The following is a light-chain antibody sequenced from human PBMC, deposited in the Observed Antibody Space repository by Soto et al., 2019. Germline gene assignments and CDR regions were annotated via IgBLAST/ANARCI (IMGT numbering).Light chain of an antibody. J-gene: IGKJ1*01. V-gene: IGKV1-5*01. CDR2: AAS. CDR3: QQYNSHWT. Sequence: DIVLTQSPGTLSLSPGERATLSCRASQSASSSYLAWYQQKPGKAPKLLIYAASTLQSGVPSRFSGIGSGTEFTLTISSLQPDDFATYYCQQYNSHWTFGQGTKVDIK. CDR1: QSASSS.